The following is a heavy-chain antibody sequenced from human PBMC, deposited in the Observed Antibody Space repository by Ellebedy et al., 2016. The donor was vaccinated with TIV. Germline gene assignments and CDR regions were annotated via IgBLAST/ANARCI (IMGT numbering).Heavy chain of an antibody. CDR1: GYTFTSYG. D-gene: IGHD5-12*01. CDR3: ARAGSDEYGGSGPVGY. CDR2: ISAYNGNT. V-gene: IGHV1-18*01. J-gene: IGHJ4*02. Sequence: AASVKVSCKASGYTFTSYGISWVRQAPGQGLEWMGWISAYNGNTNYAQKLQGRVTMTTDTSTSTAYMELSRLRSDDTAVYYCARAGSDEYGGSGPVGYWGQGTLVTVSS.